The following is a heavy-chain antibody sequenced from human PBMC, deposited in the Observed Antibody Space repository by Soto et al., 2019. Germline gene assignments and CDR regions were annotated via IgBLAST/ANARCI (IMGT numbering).Heavy chain of an antibody. J-gene: IGHJ4*02. CDR2: ISYDGSNK. CDR3: AQAIVLLTMIGRFDY. D-gene: IGHD3-22*01. V-gene: IGHV3-30*18. CDR1: GFTFSSYG. Sequence: QVQLVESGGGVVQPGRSLRLSCAASGFTFSSYGMHWVRQAPGKGLEWVAVISYDGSNKYYADSGKGRFTISRDNSKKTLYLQMKRLRAEDTAVYYCAQAIVLLTMIGRFDYWGQGTLVTVSS.